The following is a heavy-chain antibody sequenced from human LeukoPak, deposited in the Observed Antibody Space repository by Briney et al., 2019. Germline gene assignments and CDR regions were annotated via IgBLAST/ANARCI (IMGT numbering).Heavy chain of an antibody. D-gene: IGHD6-13*01. CDR3: ARDGRIAAAGTPSYYFDY. J-gene: IGHJ4*02. CDR1: GGTFSNYG. CDR2: IIPVFETT. Sequence: ASVKVSCKDSGGTFSNYGASWVRQAPGQGLEWMGGIIPVFETTNYAQKLQGRITITADESTSTAYMELSSLKSEDTAVYYCARDGRIAAAGTPSYYFDYWGQGTLVTVSS. V-gene: IGHV1-69*13.